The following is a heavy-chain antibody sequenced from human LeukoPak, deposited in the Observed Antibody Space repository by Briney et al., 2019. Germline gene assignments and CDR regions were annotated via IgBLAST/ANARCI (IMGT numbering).Heavy chain of an antibody. J-gene: IGHJ4*02. Sequence: GGSLRLSCAASGFTVSNNYTNWVRQAPGKGLEWVSVIYNGGSIHYADSVKGRFTISSDNSKNTVYLQMNSLRAEDTAFYYCILTTVTTSVEYWGQGTLVTVSS. CDR2: IYNGGSI. CDR1: GFTVSNNY. V-gene: IGHV3-53*01. D-gene: IGHD4-17*01. CDR3: ILTTVTTSVEY.